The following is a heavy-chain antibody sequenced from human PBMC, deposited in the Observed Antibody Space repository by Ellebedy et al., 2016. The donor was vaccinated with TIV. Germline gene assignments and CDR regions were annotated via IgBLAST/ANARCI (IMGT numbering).Heavy chain of an antibody. J-gene: IGHJ4*02. V-gene: IGHV3-43D*04. CDR2: INWFGDST. Sequence: PGGSLRLSCEASGFTFDDYAMHWVRQAPGKSLEWVSFINWFGDSTYYADSVRGRFSVSRDNNKNFVYLQMDSLTAEDTALYYCAKDGGDWFQTPTVWGQGALVIVSS. CDR3: AKDGGDWFQTPTV. CDR1: GFTFDDYA. D-gene: IGHD3-9*01.